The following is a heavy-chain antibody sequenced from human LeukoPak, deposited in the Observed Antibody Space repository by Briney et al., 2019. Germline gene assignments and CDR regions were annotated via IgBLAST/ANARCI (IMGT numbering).Heavy chain of an antibody. Sequence: GSLRLSCAASGFTFSSYAMSWVRQAPGKGLEWIGSIYYSGSTYYNPSLKSRVTISVDTSKNQFSLKLSSVTAADTAVYYCARGRYGYANDYWGQGTLVTVSS. CDR1: GFTFSSYA. J-gene: IGHJ4*02. V-gene: IGHV4-39*07. CDR3: ARGRYGYANDY. CDR2: IYYSGST. D-gene: IGHD5-18*01.